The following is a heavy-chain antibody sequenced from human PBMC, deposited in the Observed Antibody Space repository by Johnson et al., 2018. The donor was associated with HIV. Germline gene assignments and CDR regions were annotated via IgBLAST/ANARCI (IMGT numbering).Heavy chain of an antibody. J-gene: IGHJ3*01. V-gene: IGHV3-48*04. CDR1: GFTFNSYA. CDR3: AREERWLQFPAFDV. CDR2: ISSSGSTI. Sequence: VQLVESGGGLVQPGGSLRLSCAASGFTFNSYAMSWVRQAPGKGLEWVSYISSSGSTIYYADSVKGRFTISRDNAKNSLYLQMNSLRAEDTAVYYCAREERWLQFPAFDVWGQGTVVTVSS. D-gene: IGHD5-24*01.